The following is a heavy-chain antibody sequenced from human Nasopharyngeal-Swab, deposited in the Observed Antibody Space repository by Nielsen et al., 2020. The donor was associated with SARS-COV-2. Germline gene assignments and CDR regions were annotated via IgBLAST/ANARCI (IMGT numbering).Heavy chain of an antibody. J-gene: IGHJ4*02. D-gene: IGHD4-11*01. CDR2: LIENGADK. CDR3: EKDYSLQYRKHIDS. CDR1: GFTFSSHG. V-gene: IGHV3-23*01. Sequence: GESLKISCVASGFTFSSHGMSWVRQAPGKGLEWVSGLIENGADKYYADSVKGRFTVSRDKSRCTLYLQINSLRAEETAIYYCEKDYSLQYRKHIDSWGQGILVTVSS.